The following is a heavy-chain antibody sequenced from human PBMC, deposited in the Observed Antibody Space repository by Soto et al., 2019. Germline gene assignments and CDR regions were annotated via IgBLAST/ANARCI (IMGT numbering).Heavy chain of an antibody. J-gene: IGHJ4*02. CDR1: GFTFSTYS. Sequence: GGSLRLSCAASGFTFSTYSMNWVRQAPGKGLEWVSFISSSSSYIYYADSVKGRFTISRDNAKNSLYLQMNSLRAEDTAVYYCARDLLVVTPLWGQGTLVTVSS. D-gene: IGHD3-22*01. CDR2: ISSSSSYI. V-gene: IGHV3-21*01. CDR3: ARDLLVVTPL.